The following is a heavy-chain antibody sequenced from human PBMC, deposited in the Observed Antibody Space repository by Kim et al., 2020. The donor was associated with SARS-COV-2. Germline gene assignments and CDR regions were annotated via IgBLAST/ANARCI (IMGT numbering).Heavy chain of an antibody. J-gene: IGHJ4*02. CDR3: ARAPTSSFWADYKGFDY. V-gene: IGHV4-4*07. CDR1: GGSINSYY. D-gene: IGHD3-10*01. Sequence: SETLSLTCSVTGGSINSYYWNWIRRPAGMGLEWIGRFHPYGNTKYNPSFRSRVTMSTDTPNNQFSLELSSVTAADTAMYYCARAPTSSFWADYKGFDYWGRGILVTVSS. CDR2: FHPYGNT.